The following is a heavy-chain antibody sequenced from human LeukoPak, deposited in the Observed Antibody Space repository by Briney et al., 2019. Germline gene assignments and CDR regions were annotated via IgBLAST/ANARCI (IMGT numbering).Heavy chain of an antibody. J-gene: IGHJ4*02. CDR1: GYTFTGYY. CDR3: ARGGHLRFLGWLFSY. V-gene: IGHV1-2*02. D-gene: IGHD3-3*01. Sequence: ASVKVSCKGSGYTFTGYYMHWVRQAPGQGLEWMGWINPNSGGTNYAQKFHGRVTMTRDTSISTAYMELSRLRYDDTAVYYCARGGHLRFLGWLFSYWGQGTLVTVSS. CDR2: INPNSGGT.